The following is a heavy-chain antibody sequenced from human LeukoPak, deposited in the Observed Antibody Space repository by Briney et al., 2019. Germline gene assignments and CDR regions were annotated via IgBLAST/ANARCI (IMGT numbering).Heavy chain of an antibody. CDR2: IYSGGGT. J-gene: IGHJ5*02. V-gene: IGHV3-66*01. CDR3: ARDLSLSTGNWFDP. Sequence: PGGSLRLSCAASGFTVSSNYMSWVRQAPGKGLEWVSVIYSGGGTYYADSVKGRFTISRDNSKNTLYLQMNSLRAEDTAVYYCARDLSLSTGNWFDPWGQGTLVTVSS. CDR1: GFTVSSNY. D-gene: IGHD4-17*01.